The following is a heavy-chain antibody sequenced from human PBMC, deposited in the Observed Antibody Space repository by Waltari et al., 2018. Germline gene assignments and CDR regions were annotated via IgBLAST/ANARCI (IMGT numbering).Heavy chain of an antibody. CDR3: TRRPYSTGRVWFDP. V-gene: IGHV4-39*01. CDR2: IYYSGIT. J-gene: IGHJ5*02. Sequence: QLQLQESGPGLVKPSETLSLTCPVSAGSLTTITSYWAWIRQSPGKGLEWIGTIYYSGITYYNPSLESRVTMSVDTSQNRFSLKLSSVTAADTAVYYCTRRPYSTGRVWFDPWGQGTLVTVSS. D-gene: IGHD2-15*01. CDR1: AGSLTTITSY.